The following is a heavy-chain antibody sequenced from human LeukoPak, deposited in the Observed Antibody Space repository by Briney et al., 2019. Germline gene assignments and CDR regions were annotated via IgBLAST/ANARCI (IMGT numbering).Heavy chain of an antibody. Sequence: PGGSLRLSCAASGFTFSSYWMSWVRQAPGKGLEWVANIKQDGSEKYYVDSVKGRFTISRDNAKNSLYLQMNSLRAEDTAVYYCAREVRYCSGGSCYHFDYWGQGTLVTVSS. CDR2: IKQDGSEK. D-gene: IGHD2-15*01. CDR1: GFTFSSYW. V-gene: IGHV3-7*01. J-gene: IGHJ4*02. CDR3: AREVRYCSGGSCYHFDY.